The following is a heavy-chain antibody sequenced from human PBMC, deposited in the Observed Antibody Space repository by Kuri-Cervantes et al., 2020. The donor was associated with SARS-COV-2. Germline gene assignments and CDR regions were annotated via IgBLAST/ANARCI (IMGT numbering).Heavy chain of an antibody. CDR3: ASLGYCSSTSCYGWYFDL. V-gene: IGHV4-38-2*01. D-gene: IGHD2-2*01. J-gene: IGHJ2*01. CDR2: INHSGST. Sequence: GSLRLSCAVSGYSISSGYYWGWIRQPPGKGLEWIGEINHSGSTNYNPSLKSRVTISVDTSKNQFSLKLSSVTAADTAVYYCASLGYCSSTSCYGWYFDLWGRGTLVTVSS. CDR1: GYSISSGYY.